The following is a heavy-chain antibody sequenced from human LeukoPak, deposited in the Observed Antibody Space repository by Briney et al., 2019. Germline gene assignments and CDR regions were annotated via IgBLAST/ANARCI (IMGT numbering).Heavy chain of an antibody. V-gene: IGHV4-34*01. CDR1: GGSFSGYY. CDR2: INHSGST. J-gene: IGHJ6*03. Sequence: PSETLSLTCAVYGGSFSGYYWSWIRQPPGKGLEWIGEINHSGSTNYNPSLKSRVTTSVDTSKNQFSLKLSSVTAADTAVYYCARHFRGKKGYYMDVWGKGTTVTISS. D-gene: IGHD3-10*01. CDR3: ARHFRGKKGYYMDV.